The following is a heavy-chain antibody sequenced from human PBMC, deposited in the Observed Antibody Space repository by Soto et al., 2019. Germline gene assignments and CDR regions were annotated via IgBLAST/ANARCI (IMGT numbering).Heavy chain of an antibody. D-gene: IGHD3-16*01. Sequence: KGLEWVSYISSSSSTIYYADSVKGRFTISRANAKNSLYLQMNSLRVEDTAVYYCARDRGSFVFFQAEDGIRDTVPVSAFLLNRSSDL. CDR2: ISSSSSTI. V-gene: IGHV3-48*01. J-gene: IGHJ2*01. CDR3: ARDRGSFVFFQAEDGIRDTVPVSAFLLNRSSDL.